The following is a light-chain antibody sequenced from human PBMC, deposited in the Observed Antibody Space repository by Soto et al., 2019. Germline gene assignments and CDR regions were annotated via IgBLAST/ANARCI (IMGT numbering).Light chain of an antibody. V-gene: IGKV1-39*01. J-gene: IGKJ4*01. CDR2: AAS. Sequence: DMEMTQSPLSLSASVGDRVTITCRASQSISNYLNWYQHKPGKVPKPLIYAASSLQSGVQTRSSGSGSGTDFTLTINSLQPEDFATYYCQQSYGTPLTFGGGTKIEIK. CDR1: QSISNY. CDR3: QQSYGTPLT.